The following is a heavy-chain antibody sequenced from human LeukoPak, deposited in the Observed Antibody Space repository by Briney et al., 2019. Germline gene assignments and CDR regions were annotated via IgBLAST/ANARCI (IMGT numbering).Heavy chain of an antibody. CDR1: GFTFSSYG. Sequence: PGGSLRLSCAISGFTFSSYGMSWVRQAPGKGLEWVSSISGSGGSTFYADSVKGRFTISKDDSKNTLYLQMNSLRAEDTAVYYCAKELPGWTPFDYWGQGTLVTVSS. CDR3: AKELPGWTPFDY. J-gene: IGHJ4*02. D-gene: IGHD6-19*01. CDR2: ISGSGGST. V-gene: IGHV3-23*01.